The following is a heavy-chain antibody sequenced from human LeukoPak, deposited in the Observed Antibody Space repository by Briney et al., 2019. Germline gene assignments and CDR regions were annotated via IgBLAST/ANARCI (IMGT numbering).Heavy chain of an antibody. J-gene: IGHJ3*02. Sequence: GGSLRLSCAASGFSVSANYMSWVRQAPGKALEWVSVLFGGGTTYYADSVKGRFAISRDNSKNTLYLQIDGLRAEDTAVYYCARGGDGYTYAFDMWGQGTMVTVSS. CDR1: GFSVSANY. CDR2: LFGGGTT. CDR3: ARGGDGYTYAFDM. D-gene: IGHD5-24*01. V-gene: IGHV3-53*05.